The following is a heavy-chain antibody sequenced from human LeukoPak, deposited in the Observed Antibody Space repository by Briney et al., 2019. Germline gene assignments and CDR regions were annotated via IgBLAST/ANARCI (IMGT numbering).Heavy chain of an antibody. V-gene: IGHV1-69*13. CDR1: GGTSSSYA. J-gene: IGHJ4*02. Sequence: GASVKVSCKASGGTSSSYAISWVRQAPGQGLEWMGGIIPIFGTANYAQKFQGRVTITADESTSTAYMELSSLRSEDTAVYYCARVLDGDYVGFDYWGQGTLVTVSS. CDR3: ARVLDGDYVGFDY. CDR2: IIPIFGTA. D-gene: IGHD4-17*01.